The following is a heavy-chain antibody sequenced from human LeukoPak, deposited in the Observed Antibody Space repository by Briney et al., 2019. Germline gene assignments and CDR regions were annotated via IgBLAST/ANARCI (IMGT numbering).Heavy chain of an antibody. CDR1: GYSISSGYY. Sequence: SETLSLTCTVSGYSISSGYYWGWVRQPPGKGLEWIGSIYHSGSTYYNPSLKSRVTISVDTSKNQFSLKLSSVTAADTAVYYCARGTSMYYDSSGYGYWGQGTLVTVPS. D-gene: IGHD3-22*01. CDR3: ARGTSMYYDSSGYGY. J-gene: IGHJ4*02. CDR2: IYHSGST. V-gene: IGHV4-38-2*02.